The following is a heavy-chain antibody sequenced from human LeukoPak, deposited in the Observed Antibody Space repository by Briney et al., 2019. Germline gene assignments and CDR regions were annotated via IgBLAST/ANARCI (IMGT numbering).Heavy chain of an antibody. V-gene: IGHV1-2*02. CDR1: GYTFSDYY. J-gene: IGHJ3*01. CDR2: MNPNSGGT. Sequence: GASVKVSCKASGYTFSDYYLHWVRQAPGQGLEWMGWMNPNSGGTNYAQKFQGRITMTGDMSTAYLELSRLRSDDTAVYYCARDLGSTIIVGGDAFDLWGQGTMVTVSS. CDR3: ARDLGSTIIVGGDAFDL. D-gene: IGHD3-22*01.